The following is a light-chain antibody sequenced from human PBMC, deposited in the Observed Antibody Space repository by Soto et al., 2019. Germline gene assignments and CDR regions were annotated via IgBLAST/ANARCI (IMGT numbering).Light chain of an antibody. J-gene: IGKJ2*01. CDR1: QSISSY. CDR2: AAS. V-gene: IGKV1-39*01. Sequence: DIQMTQSPSSLSASVGDRVTITCRASQSISSYLNWYQQKPGKAPKLLIYAASSLQSGVPSRFSGSGSGTDFTLTISSLQPEDFPTYYCQQSYNTPRTFGQGTKLEIK. CDR3: QQSYNTPRT.